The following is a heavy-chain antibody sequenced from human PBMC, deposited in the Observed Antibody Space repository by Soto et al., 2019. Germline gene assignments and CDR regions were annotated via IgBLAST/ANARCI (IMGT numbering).Heavy chain of an antibody. CDR1: GFTFSSYW. V-gene: IGHV3-7*04. D-gene: IGHD3-10*01. J-gene: IGHJ4*02. CDR2: IKPDGSEK. CDR3: VRDAHRGGDFDY. Sequence: EVQLVESGGGLVQPGGSLRLSCAASGFTFSSYWMVWVRQAPGKGLEWVANIKPDGSEKYYVDSVKGRFTISRDNARKSLYLQMNSLRAEDTAVDYCVRDAHRGGDFDYWGQGTLVTVSS.